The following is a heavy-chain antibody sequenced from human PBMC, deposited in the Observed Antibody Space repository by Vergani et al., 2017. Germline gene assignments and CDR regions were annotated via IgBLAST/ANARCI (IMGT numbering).Heavy chain of an antibody. V-gene: IGHV3-23*01. Sequence: EVQLLESGGDLVQPGGSLRLSCAASGFTFIMHAMSWVRQAPGKGLEWVSTLSASDRRTHYADSVKGRFTISRDISKSTMYLQMNSLRDEDTGVYYCARDLRLLYNRFDPWGQGTLVTVSS. J-gene: IGHJ5*02. CDR3: ARDLRLLYNRFDP. CDR1: GFTFIMHA. D-gene: IGHD1-14*01. CDR2: LSASDRRT.